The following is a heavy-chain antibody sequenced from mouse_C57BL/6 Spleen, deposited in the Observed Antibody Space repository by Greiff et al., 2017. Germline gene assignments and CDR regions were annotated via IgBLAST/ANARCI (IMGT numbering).Heavy chain of an antibody. CDR1: GYTFTSYW. CDR2: IDPSDSET. V-gene: IGHV1-52*01. J-gene: IGHJ2*01. Sequence: QVQLKQSGAELVRPGSSVKLSCKASGYTFTSYWMHWVKQRPIQGLEWIGNIDPSDSETHYNQKFKDKATLTVDKSSSTAYMQLSSLTSEDSAVYYCARGETAQASYFDYWGQGTTLTVSS. D-gene: IGHD3-2*02. CDR3: ARGETAQASYFDY.